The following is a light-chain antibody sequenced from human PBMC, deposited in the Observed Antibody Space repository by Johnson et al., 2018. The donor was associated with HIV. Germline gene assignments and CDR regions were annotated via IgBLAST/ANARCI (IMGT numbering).Light chain of an antibody. J-gene: IGLJ1*01. CDR3: GTWDSSLSDYV. Sequence: QSVLTQPPSVSAAPGQKVTISCSGSSSNIGNNYVSWYKQFPGTAPKLLMYENNKRPSGIPDRLSGSKSGTSSTLGITGLQTGDEADYYCGTWDSSLSDYVFGPGTNVTVL. CDR2: ENN. CDR1: SSNIGNNY. V-gene: IGLV1-51*02.